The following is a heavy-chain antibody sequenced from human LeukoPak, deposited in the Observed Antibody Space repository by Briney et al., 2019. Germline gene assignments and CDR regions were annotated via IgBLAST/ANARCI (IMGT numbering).Heavy chain of an antibody. J-gene: IGHJ3*02. CDR3: ANWDFEGLWFGEPGAFDI. D-gene: IGHD3-10*01. CDR1: GXTFSSYA. Sequence: GGSLRLSCAASGXTFSSYAMSWVRQAPGKGQEWVSSVSVSGDGTYYADSVKGRFTISRDNSKNTLYLQMNSLRAEDTAVYYCANWDFEGLWFGEPGAFDIWGQGTMVTVSS. V-gene: IGHV3-23*01. CDR2: VSVSGDGT.